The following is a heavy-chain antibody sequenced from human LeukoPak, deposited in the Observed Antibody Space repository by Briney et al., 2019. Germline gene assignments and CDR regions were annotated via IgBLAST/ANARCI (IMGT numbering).Heavy chain of an antibody. Sequence: GSLRLSCAASELTFSNYAMNWVRQAPGKGLEWVSGISGGGGSTYYADSVKGRFTISRDNSKNTLYLQMDSLRAEDTALYYCAKGSGINHYHWIDPWGQGTLVTVSS. V-gene: IGHV3-23*01. D-gene: IGHD1-14*01. CDR1: ELTFSNYA. CDR3: AKGSGINHYHWIDP. CDR2: ISGGGGST. J-gene: IGHJ5*02.